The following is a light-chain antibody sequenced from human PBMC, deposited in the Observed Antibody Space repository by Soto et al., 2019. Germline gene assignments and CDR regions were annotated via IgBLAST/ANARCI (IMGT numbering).Light chain of an antibody. CDR2: AAS. J-gene: IGKJ1*01. CDR1: QNLGSGY. V-gene: IGKV3-20*01. Sequence: IVLTHSPGTLSLSPGDIATLSCRASQNLGSGYLAWYQQKPGQAPRILIYAASSRATGIPDRFSGSGSGTDFSLTISRLEPEDFAVYYCQQYDTSPRTFGQGTKVDIK. CDR3: QQYDTSPRT.